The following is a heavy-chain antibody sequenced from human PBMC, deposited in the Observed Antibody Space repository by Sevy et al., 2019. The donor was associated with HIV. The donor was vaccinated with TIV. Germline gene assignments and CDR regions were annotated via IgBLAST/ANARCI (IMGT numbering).Heavy chain of an antibody. D-gene: IGHD5-18*01. Sequence: GGSLRLSCAASGFTFSSYWMSWVRQAPGKGLEWVATMKEDGSERNYVVSVKGRFTISMDNAKNSLYLQMNSLGAEDTAVYYCVREGVGGYSYSLDCWGQGTLVTVSS. CDR2: MKEDGSER. CDR1: GFTFSSYW. V-gene: IGHV3-7*01. J-gene: IGHJ4*02. CDR3: VREGVGGYSYSLDC.